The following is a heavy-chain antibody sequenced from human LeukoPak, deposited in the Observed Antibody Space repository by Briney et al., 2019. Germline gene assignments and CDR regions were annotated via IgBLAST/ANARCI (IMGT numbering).Heavy chain of an antibody. D-gene: IGHD3-3*01. CDR1: GFTFSSYA. J-gene: IGHJ4*02. CDR2: ISGSGGST. V-gene: IGHV3-23*01. CDR3: AKESRREYDFWSGYYDY. Sequence: GGSLRLSCAASGFTFSSYAMGWVRQAPGKGLEWVSAISGSGGSTYYADSVKGRFTISRDNSKNTLYLQMNSLRAEDTAVYYCAKESRREYDFWSGYYDYWGQGTLVTVSS.